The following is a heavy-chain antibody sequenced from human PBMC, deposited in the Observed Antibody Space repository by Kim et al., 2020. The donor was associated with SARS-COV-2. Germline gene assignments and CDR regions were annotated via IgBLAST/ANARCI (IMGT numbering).Heavy chain of an antibody. CDR2: FYYTGST. CDR3: ARGHLGGRADF. Sequence: SETLSLTCTVSGGSISGYYWRWIRQLPGKGLEWIGYFYYTGSTNYNPSLKSRVTILVDTSKNQFSLVLTSVTAADTAAYYCARGHLGGRADFWGHGTLVT. CDR1: GGSISGYY. V-gene: IGHV4-59*08. J-gene: IGHJ4*01.